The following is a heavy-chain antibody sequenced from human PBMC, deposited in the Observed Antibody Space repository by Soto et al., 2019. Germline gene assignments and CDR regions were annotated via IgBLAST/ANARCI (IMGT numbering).Heavy chain of an antibody. D-gene: IGHD5-18*01. CDR3: VRGGFAYGYLDY. Sequence: ASVKVSCKTSGYTFSSYGIVWVRQAPGQGLEWMGRISTYNVDTKYADKFQGRLTMSSDTSTTTAFMELRRLRSDDTAVYYCVRGGFAYGYLDYWGQGTLVTVS. CDR2: ISTYNVDT. J-gene: IGHJ4*02. CDR1: GYTFSSYG. V-gene: IGHV1-18*01.